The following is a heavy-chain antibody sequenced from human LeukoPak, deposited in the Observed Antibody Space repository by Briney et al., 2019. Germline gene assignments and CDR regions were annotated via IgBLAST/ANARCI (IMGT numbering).Heavy chain of an antibody. CDR2: ISAYNGNT. V-gene: IGHV1-18*01. CDR3: ARDPTYYYDSSGYYSPAEDFDY. D-gene: IGHD3-22*01. Sequence: ASVKVSCEASGYTFTSYGISWVRQAPGQGLEWMGWISAYNGNTNYAQKLQGRVTMTTDTSTSTAYMELRSLRSDDTAVYYCARDPTYYYDSSGYYSPAEDFDYWGQGTLVTVSS. CDR1: GYTFTSYG. J-gene: IGHJ4*02.